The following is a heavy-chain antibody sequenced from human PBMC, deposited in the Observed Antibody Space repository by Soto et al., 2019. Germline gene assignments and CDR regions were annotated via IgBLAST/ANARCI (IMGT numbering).Heavy chain of an antibody. CDR1: GFTFSTSG. CDR2: ISHDGGAT. Sequence: QVQLVESGGGVVQSGRSLRLSCAASGFTFSTSGMHWIRQAPGKGLEWVAMISHDGGATYYVDSVKGRFTISRDTDKNTLHLQMDSLRPEDTATYYCAKDVGSSGWYNWFDPWGQGTLVTVSS. CDR3: AKDVGSSGWYNWFDP. V-gene: IGHV3-30*18. D-gene: IGHD6-13*01. J-gene: IGHJ5*02.